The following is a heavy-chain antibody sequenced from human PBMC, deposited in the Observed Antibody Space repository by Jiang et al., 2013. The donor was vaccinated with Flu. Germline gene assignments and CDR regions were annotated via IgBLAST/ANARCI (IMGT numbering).Heavy chain of an antibody. J-gene: IGHJ4*02. CDR1: GGSISSYY. D-gene: IGHD2-2*03. V-gene: IGHV4-4*07. Sequence: PGLVKPSETLSLTCAVSGGSISSYYWSWIRQPAGKGLEWIGRIYTSGSTNYNPSLKSRVTMSVDTSKNQFSLKLSSVTAADTAVYYCARLNGYCSSTSCREYFDYWGQGTLVTVSS. CDR2: IYTSGST. CDR3: ARLNGYCSSTSCREYFDY.